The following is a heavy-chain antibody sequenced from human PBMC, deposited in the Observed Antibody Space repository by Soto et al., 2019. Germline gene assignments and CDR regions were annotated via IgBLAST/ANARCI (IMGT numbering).Heavy chain of an antibody. CDR1: GYSFTSYW. D-gene: IGHD2-2*02. CDR2: IYPGDSDT. J-gene: IGHJ4*02. V-gene: IGHV5-51*01. Sequence: GESLKISCKGSGYSFTSYWIGWVRQMPGKGLEWMGIIYPGDSDTRYSPSFQGQVTISADKSISTAYLQWSSLKASDTAMYYCARRPGYCSSTSCYTEPYFDYSGQVTLATVSS. CDR3: ARRPGYCSSTSCYTEPYFDY.